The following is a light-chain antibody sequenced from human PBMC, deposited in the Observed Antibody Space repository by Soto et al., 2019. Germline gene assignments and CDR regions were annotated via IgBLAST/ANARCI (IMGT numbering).Light chain of an antibody. J-gene: IGKJ4*01. V-gene: IGKV3-20*01. CDR3: QQYDSSPLT. Sequence: EIVLTQSPGTLSLSPGERATLSCRASQSVSSSFLAWYQQKPGQAPRLLIYGASNRATGIPDRFSGSGYRTDFTLTISILEPEDFAVYYCQQYDSSPLTFGGGPMVEIK. CDR2: GAS. CDR1: QSVSSSF.